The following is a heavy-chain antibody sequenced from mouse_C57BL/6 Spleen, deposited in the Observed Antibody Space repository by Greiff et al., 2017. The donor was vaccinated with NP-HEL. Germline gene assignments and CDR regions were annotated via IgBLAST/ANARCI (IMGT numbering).Heavy chain of an antibody. Sequence: EVKLEESGGGLVQPGGSMKLSCVASGFTFSNYWMNWVRQSPEKGLEWVAQIRLKSDNYATHYAESVKGMFTISRDDPKSSVYLQMNNLRAEDTGIYYCTVYDGYPYYAMDYWGQGTSVTVSS. J-gene: IGHJ4*01. D-gene: IGHD2-3*01. CDR1: GFTFSNYW. V-gene: IGHV6-3*01. CDR3: TVYDGYPYYAMDY. CDR2: IRLKSDNYAT.